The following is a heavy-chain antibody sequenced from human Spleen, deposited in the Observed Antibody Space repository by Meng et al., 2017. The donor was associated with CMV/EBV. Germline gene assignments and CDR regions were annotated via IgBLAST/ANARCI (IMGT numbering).Heavy chain of an antibody. CDR1: GFTFDDYG. J-gene: IGHJ6*02. CDR2: INGKGNIA. V-gene: IGHV3-20*04. Sequence: GESLKISCAASGFTFDDYGMSWVRQVPGKGLEWVASINGKGNIAEYADSVKGRFSISRDNSKNTVYLQMNSLGAEDTAMYYCAKDLHLYYVIPLEVWGQGTTVTVSS. CDR3: AKDLHLYYVIPLEV. D-gene: IGHD3-16*01.